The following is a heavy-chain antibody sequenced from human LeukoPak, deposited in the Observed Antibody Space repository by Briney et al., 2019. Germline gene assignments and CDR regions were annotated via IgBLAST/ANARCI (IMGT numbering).Heavy chain of an antibody. D-gene: IGHD3-22*01. CDR3: ATSMTVGEIRAFDI. J-gene: IGHJ3*02. Sequence: SETLSLTCTVSGVSISNYDWSWIRQPPGKGLEWIGYSYYTGRTYYNPSLKSRVTISLDTSKKQFSLRLTSVTAADTAPYYSATSMTVGEIRAFDIWGQGTLVTVSS. CDR1: GVSISNYD. CDR2: SYYTGRT. V-gene: IGHV4-59*01.